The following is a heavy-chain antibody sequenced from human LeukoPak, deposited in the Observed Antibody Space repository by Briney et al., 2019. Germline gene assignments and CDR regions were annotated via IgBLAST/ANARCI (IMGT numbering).Heavy chain of an antibody. J-gene: IGHJ4*02. CDR3: ARDPTASRYDILTGYYNAPSFDY. CDR2: IWYDGSNK. Sequence: GGSLRLSCGASGFTFSSYDIHWVRQAPGKGLEWVALIWYDGSNKYYADSVKGRFTISRDNSKNTLYLQMNSLRAEDTAVYYCARDPTASRYDILTGYYNAPSFDYWGQGTLVAVSS. CDR1: GFTFSSYD. V-gene: IGHV3-33*01. D-gene: IGHD3-9*01.